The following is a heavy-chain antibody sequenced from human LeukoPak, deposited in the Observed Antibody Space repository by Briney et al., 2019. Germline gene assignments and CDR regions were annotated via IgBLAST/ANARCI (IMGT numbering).Heavy chain of an antibody. J-gene: IGHJ4*02. V-gene: IGHV4-59*08. CDR3: ARGRRPYYFDY. CDR2: IYYSGST. Sequence: NTSETLSLTCTVSGGSISSYYWSWIRQPPGKGLEWIGYIYYSGSTNYNPSLKSRVTISVDTSKNQFSLKLSSVTAADTAVYYCARGRRPYYFDYWGQGTLVTVSS. CDR1: GGSISSYY.